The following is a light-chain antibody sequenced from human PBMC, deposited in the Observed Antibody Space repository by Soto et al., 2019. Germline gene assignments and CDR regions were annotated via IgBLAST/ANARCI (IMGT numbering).Light chain of an antibody. J-gene: IGLJ1*01. CDR2: DVS. V-gene: IGLV2-14*01. CDR1: STDVGGYNY. Sequence: QSALTQPASVSGSPGQAITISCTGTSTDVGGYNYVSWYQQHPGKAPKLLISDVSNRPSGVSFRFSGSKSGNTASLTISGLQAEDEDDYYCNSYPVGPTLYLFGTGTKLTLL. CDR3: NSYPVGPTLYL.